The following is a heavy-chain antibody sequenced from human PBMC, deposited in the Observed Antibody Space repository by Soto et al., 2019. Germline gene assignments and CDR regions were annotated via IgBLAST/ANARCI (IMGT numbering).Heavy chain of an antibody. D-gene: IGHD1-26*01. CDR1: GYTFTDYY. Sequence: QVQLVQSGPEVKKPGASVTVSCKASGYTFTDYYMQWVRQAPGQGLEWMGWINPNSGGTNSAPKFQGMVSMPRDMSIRTAYLELSSLRSDDTAVYYCAGTGGISSWGQGTLVIVSS. CDR3: AGTGGISS. V-gene: IGHV1-2*02. J-gene: IGHJ4*02. CDR2: INPNSGGT.